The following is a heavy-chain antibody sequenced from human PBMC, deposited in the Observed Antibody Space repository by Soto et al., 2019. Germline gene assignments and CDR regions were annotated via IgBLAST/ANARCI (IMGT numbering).Heavy chain of an antibody. CDR2: VNHSGST. D-gene: IGHD2-15*01. V-gene: IGHV4-34*01. J-gene: IGHJ6*02. CDR3: TRGARRGYCSGGSCYSRPAYYYGMDV. Sequence: QVQLQQWGAGLLKPSGTLSLTCAVYGGSFSGYYWSWIRQPPGKGLEWIGEVNHSGSTNYNPFLKSRDNISVDTSRNHFSLNLSSVTAAETAVYYCTRGARRGYCSGGSCYSRPAYYYGMDVGGQGTTVTVSS. CDR1: GGSFSGYY.